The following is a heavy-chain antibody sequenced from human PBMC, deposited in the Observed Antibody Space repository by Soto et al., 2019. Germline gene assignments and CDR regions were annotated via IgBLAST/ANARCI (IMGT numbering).Heavy chain of an antibody. CDR2: INWSGSST. V-gene: IGHV3-20*04. D-gene: IGHD6-19*01. CDR3: ARDGGVAVAVDASDI. J-gene: IGHJ3*02. CDR1: GFTFVDHV. Sequence: GGSLRLSCAASGFTFVDHVMTWVRQVPGKGLEWVAEINWSGSSTSYADSVKGRFTISRDNAKNSLYLQMNSLRAEDTALYFCARDGGVAVAVDASDIWGQGTMLTVSS.